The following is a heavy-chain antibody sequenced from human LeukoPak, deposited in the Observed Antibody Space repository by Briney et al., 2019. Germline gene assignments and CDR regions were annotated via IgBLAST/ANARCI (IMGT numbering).Heavy chain of an antibody. CDR1: GYTFTSYY. Sequence: ASVKVSCKASGYTFTSYYMHWVRRAPGQGLEWMGIINPSGGSTSYAQKFQGRVTMTRDTSTSTVYMELSSLRSEDTAVYYCARESAYCGGDCYPPLGYWGQGTLVTVSS. D-gene: IGHD2-21*02. CDR2: INPSGGST. V-gene: IGHV1-46*01. J-gene: IGHJ4*02. CDR3: ARESAYCGGDCYPPLGY.